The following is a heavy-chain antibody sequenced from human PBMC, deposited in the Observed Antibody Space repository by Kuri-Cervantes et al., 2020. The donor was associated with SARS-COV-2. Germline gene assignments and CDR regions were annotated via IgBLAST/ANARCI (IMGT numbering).Heavy chain of an antibody. CDR3: AICQLGDTYFGY. CDR1: GVTLNNYV. D-gene: IGHD1-26*01. V-gene: IGHV1-69*05. CDR2: IVPVFGTG. Sequence: SVKVSCKASGVTLNNYVIHWARQAPGQGLEWMGGIVPVFGTGNYARQFQGRVSFITDELTTTVYMELSGLRSNDTAVYYCAICQLGDTYFGYWGQGTLVTVSS. J-gene: IGHJ4*02.